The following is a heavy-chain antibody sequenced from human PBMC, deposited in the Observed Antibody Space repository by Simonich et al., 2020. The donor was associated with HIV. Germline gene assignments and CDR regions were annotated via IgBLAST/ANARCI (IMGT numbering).Heavy chain of an antibody. D-gene: IGHD3-3*01. CDR1: GGSFSGYY. CDR2: INHSGTT. V-gene: IGHV4-34*01. CDR3: ARRDRELILYFDY. Sequence: QVQLQQWGAGLLKPSETLSLTCAVYGGSFSGYYWSWIRQPPGKGLEWIGEINHSGTTNYKSSLNSRATISVDKSKNQFSLKLRSVTAADTAIYYCARRDRELILYFDYWGQGNLVTVSS. J-gene: IGHJ4*02.